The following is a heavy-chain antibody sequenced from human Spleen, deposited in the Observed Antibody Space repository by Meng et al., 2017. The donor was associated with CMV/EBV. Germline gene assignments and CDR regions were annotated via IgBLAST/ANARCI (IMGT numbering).Heavy chain of an antibody. CDR3: VRAPELLVPAATTYYYYYGMDV. Sequence: SETLSLTCTVSGASISTSSYYWGWIRLPPGKGLEWIGSVYYSGTTYYNPSLRSRVTISSDTSKNQFSLKLTSVTAADTAVYYCVRAPELLVPAATTYYYYYGMDVWGQGTTVTVS. J-gene: IGHJ6*02. CDR2: VYYSGTT. V-gene: IGHV4-39*07. D-gene: IGHD2-2*01. CDR1: GASISTSSYY.